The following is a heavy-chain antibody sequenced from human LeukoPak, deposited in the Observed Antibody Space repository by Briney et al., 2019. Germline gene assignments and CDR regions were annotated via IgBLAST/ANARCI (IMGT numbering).Heavy chain of an antibody. CDR2: ISTTGGT. Sequence: PSQTLSLTCTVSGGSISSGSYYWTWIRQPAGKGLEWIGRISTTGGTNYNPSLKSRVTISVDTSTNQFSLRLSSVTAADTAMYYCARGPFYGDSVRFDYWGQGTLVTVSS. V-gene: IGHV4-61*02. D-gene: IGHD4-17*01. CDR3: ARGPFYGDSVRFDY. J-gene: IGHJ4*02. CDR1: GGSISSGSYY.